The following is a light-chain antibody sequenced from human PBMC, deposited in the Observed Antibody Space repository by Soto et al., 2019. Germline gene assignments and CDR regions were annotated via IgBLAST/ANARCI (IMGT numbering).Light chain of an antibody. Sequence: SYELTQPPSVSVSPGQTASITCSGDKLGDKYACWYQQKPGQSPVLVIYQDSKRPSGIPERFSGSNSGNTATLTISGTQAMDEADYYCQAWDSSLVVFGEATNLTVL. CDR2: QDS. CDR1: KLGDKY. V-gene: IGLV3-1*01. CDR3: QAWDSSLVV. J-gene: IGLJ2*01.